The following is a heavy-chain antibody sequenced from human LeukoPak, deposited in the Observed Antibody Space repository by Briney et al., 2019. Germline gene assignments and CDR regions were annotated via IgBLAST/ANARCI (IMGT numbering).Heavy chain of an antibody. Sequence: ASVTVSCTASGYTFTSYGISRVRQAPGQGLEWMGWISAYNGNTNYAQKLQGRVTMTTDTSTSTAYMELRSLRSDDTAVYYCARGWYDQLLDYWGQGTLVTVSS. V-gene: IGHV1-18*01. CDR2: ISAYNGNT. J-gene: IGHJ4*02. D-gene: IGHD2-2*01. CDR1: GYTFTSYG. CDR3: ARGWYDQLLDY.